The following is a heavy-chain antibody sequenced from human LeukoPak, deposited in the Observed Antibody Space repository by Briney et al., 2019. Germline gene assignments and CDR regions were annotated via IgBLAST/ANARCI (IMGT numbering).Heavy chain of an antibody. Sequence: SETLSLTCTVSGGSISSSSYYWGWIRQPPGKGLEWIGSIYYSGSTYYNPSLKSRVTISVDTSKNQFSPKLSSVTAADTAVYYCARQPDDYGSGSYSYYFDYWGQGTLVTVSS. V-gene: IGHV4-39*01. CDR1: GGSISSSSYY. J-gene: IGHJ4*02. CDR3: ARQPDDYGSGSYSYYFDY. D-gene: IGHD3-10*01. CDR2: IYYSGST.